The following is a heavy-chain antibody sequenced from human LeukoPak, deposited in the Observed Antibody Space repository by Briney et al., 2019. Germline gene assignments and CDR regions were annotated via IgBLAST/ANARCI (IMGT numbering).Heavy chain of an antibody. V-gene: IGHV4-34*01. CDR2: INHSGST. CDR1: GGSFSGYY. D-gene: IGHD4-17*01. J-gene: IGHJ4*02. CDR3: ARSMGGNYGDYREGSNFDY. Sequence: SETLSLTCAVYGGSFSGYYWSWIRQPPGKGLEWIGEINHSGSTNYNPSLKSRVTISVDTSKNQFSLKPSSVTAADTAVYYCARSMGGNYGDYREGSNFDYWGQGTLVTVSS.